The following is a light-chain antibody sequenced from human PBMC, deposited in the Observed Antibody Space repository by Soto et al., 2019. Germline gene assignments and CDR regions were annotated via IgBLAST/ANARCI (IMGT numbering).Light chain of an antibody. CDR1: SSNIGSNT. CDR2: RNN. Sequence: QSVLTQPPSASGTPGQRVTISCSGSSSNIGSNTVNWYQQLPGTAPKLLIYRNNQRPLGVPDRFSGSKSGTSASLAISGLKSEDEADYYCAAWDDSLNGYVFGTGTKLTVL. V-gene: IGLV1-44*01. J-gene: IGLJ1*01. CDR3: AAWDDSLNGYV.